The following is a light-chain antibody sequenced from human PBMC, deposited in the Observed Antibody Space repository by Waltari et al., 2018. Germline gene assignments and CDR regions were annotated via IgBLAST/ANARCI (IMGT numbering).Light chain of an antibody. V-gene: IGKV4-1*01. CDR2: WAS. CDR3: QQYYDTPYT. J-gene: IGKJ2*01. CDR1: RNLLYSPNNKDF. Sequence: DIVMTQSPDSLVVSLGERATINCKSSRNLLYSPNNKDFLAWYQQKPGQPPKLLSYWASTRESGVPDLFTGSGSGTDFSLTISSLQAEDVAVYYCQQYYDTPYTFGQGTKLEIK.